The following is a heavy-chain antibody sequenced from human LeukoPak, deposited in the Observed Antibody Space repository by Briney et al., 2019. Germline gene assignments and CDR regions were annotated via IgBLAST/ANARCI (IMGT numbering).Heavy chain of an antibody. Sequence: GGSLRLSCAASGFTFSSYEMNWVRQVPGKGLEWVSGINWNGGITDYADSVKGRFTISRDNTKNSLYLQMNSLRAEDTALYHCARAPRGLLSNYYYYYMDVWGKGTTVTVSS. CDR3: ARAPRGLLSNYYYYYMDV. V-gene: IGHV3-20*01. J-gene: IGHJ6*03. CDR2: INWNGGIT. D-gene: IGHD5/OR15-5a*01. CDR1: GFTFSSYE.